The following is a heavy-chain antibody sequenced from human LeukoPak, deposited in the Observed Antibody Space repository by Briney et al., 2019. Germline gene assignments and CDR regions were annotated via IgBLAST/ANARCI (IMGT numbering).Heavy chain of an antibody. D-gene: IGHD6-13*01. CDR3: ARSNPRGGYSSSWYVDY. J-gene: IGHJ4*02. CDR1: GGSISSYY. V-gene: IGHV4-4*07. Sequence: SETLSLTCTVSGGSISSYYWSWIRQPAGKGLEWIGRIYTSGSTNYNPSLKSRVTMSVDTSKNQFSLKLSSVTAADTAVYYCARSNPRGGYSSSWYVDYWGQGTLVTVSS. CDR2: IYTSGST.